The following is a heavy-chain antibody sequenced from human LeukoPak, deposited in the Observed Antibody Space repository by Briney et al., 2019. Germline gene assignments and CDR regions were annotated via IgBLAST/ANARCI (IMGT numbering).Heavy chain of an antibody. CDR1: GFTFSSYG. Sequence: HPGRSLRLSCAASGFTFSSYGMHWVRQAPGKGLEWVAVISYDGSNKYYADSVKGRFTISRDNSKNTLYLQMNSLRAEDTAVYYCAKDQTDIVVVPAALGGYYYYYMDVWGKGTTVTISS. J-gene: IGHJ6*03. CDR3: AKDQTDIVVVPAALGGYYYYYMDV. V-gene: IGHV3-30*18. CDR2: ISYDGSNK. D-gene: IGHD2-2*01.